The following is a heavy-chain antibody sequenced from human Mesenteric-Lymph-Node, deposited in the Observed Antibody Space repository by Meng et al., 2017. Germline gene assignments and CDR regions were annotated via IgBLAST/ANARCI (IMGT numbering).Heavy chain of an antibody. J-gene: IGHJ4*02. V-gene: IGHV4-28*01. CDR1: VYSIGSTNW. CDR3: ARNVPGTSAYYD. D-gene: IGHD3-22*01. Sequence: VPLQYPGPVLCNPSHPLSLTCAVSVYSIGSTNWWVWIRQPPGKELEWIGYIYYSGSTSYNPSLKSRVTMSVDTSKNQFSLNLNSVTAVDTAVYYCARNVPGTSAYYDWGQGTLVTVSS. CDR2: IYYSGST.